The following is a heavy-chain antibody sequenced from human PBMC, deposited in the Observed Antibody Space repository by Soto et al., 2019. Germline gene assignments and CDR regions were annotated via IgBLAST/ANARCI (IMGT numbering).Heavy chain of an antibody. J-gene: IGHJ4*02. Sequence: GSLRLSCAASGFTFSSYAMHWVRQAPGKGLEWVAVISYDGSNKYYADSVKGRFTISRDNSKNTLYLQMNSLRAEDTAVYYCARSGSYQYFFDYWGQGTLVTVSS. D-gene: IGHD1-26*01. CDR1: GFTFSSYA. CDR3: ARSGSYQYFFDY. V-gene: IGHV3-30-3*01. CDR2: ISYDGSNK.